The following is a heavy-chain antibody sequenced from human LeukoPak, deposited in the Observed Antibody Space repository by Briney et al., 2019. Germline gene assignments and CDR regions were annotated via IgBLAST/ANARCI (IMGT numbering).Heavy chain of an antibody. J-gene: IGHJ6*03. D-gene: IGHD3-3*01. CDR3: ARDGARFLEWLPLDYYYYYMDV. CDR2: INPNSGGT. V-gene: IGHV1-2*02. CDR1: GYTFTSYD. Sequence: ASVKVSCKASGYTFTSYDINWVRQATGQGLEWMGWINPNSGGTNYAQKFQGRVTMTRDTSISTAYMELSRLRSDDTAVYYCARDGARFLEWLPLDYYYYYMDVWGKGTTVTVSS.